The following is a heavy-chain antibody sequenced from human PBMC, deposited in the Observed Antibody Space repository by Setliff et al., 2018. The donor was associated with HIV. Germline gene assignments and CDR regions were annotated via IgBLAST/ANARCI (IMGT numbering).Heavy chain of an antibody. CDR1: GHSISSGYH. CDR2: IDHSGST. Sequence: ASETLSLTCAVSGHSISSGYHWGWIRQPPGKGLEWIGEIDHSGSTNYNPSLKSRITISVDTSKNQFSLKLTSVTAADTTVYYCARGRGPMGGDAFDVWGRGTMVTVSS. D-gene: IGHD3-10*01. CDR3: ARGRGPMGGDAFDV. J-gene: IGHJ3*01. V-gene: IGHV4-38-2*01.